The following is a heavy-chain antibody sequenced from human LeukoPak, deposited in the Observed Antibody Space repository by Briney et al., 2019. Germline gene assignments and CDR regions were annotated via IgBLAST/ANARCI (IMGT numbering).Heavy chain of an antibody. CDR1: GFTFSSYA. CDR2: ISYDGSNK. J-gene: IGHJ4*02. Sequence: GGSLRLSCAASGFTFSSYAMHWVRQAPGKGLEWVAVISYDGSNKYYADSVKGRFTISRDNSKNTLYLQMNSLRAEDTAVYYCAREYGSGSSTDYWGQGTLVTVSS. CDR3: AREYGSGSSTDY. D-gene: IGHD3-10*01. V-gene: IGHV3-30*04.